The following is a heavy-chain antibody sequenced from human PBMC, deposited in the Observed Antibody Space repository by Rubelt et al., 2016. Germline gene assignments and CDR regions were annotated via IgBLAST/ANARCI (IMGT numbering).Heavy chain of an antibody. CDR1: GFSFNLYE. J-gene: IGHJ5*02. D-gene: IGHD2/OR15-2a*01. Sequence: EVQLVESGGGLVQPGGSLRLSCAASGFSFNLYEMNWVRQAPGKGLEWVSYITASGGARYYADAVKGRFTVSRDNAKNLLYLQMNNVTDDDTALYYCVRDEYGVGGDPWGQGTLVTVSS. CDR2: ITASGGAR. CDR3: VRDEYGVGGDP. V-gene: IGHV3-48*03.